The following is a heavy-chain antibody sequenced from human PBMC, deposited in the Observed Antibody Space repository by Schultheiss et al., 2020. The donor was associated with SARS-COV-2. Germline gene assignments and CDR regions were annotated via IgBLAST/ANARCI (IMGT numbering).Heavy chain of an antibody. CDR2: INSDGSST. CDR1: GFTFSSYW. J-gene: IGHJ4*02. V-gene: IGHV3-74*01. CDR3: AKVGSTVTTFLYFDY. D-gene: IGHD4-17*01. Sequence: GGSLRLSCAASGFTFSSYWMHWVRQAPGKGLVWVSRINSDGSSTNYADSVKGRFTISRDNAKNSLYLQMNSLRTEDTALYYCAKVGSTVTTFLYFDYWGQGTLVTVSS.